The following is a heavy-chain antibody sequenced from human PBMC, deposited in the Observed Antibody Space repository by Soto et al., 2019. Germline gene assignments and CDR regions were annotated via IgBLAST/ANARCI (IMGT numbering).Heavy chain of an antibody. Sequence: EVQLVESGGGIVEPGGSLRLSCAASGFTFSTTWMNWVRQAPGKGLEWVGHIKSYGDGGTIDYAAPVKGRFTVSRDDSKNTLYLQMNSQQTEDATVYYCTTLLRQNHYCGQGTMVTVSS. CDR3: TTLLRQNHY. J-gene: IGHJ4*02. V-gene: IGHV3-15*07. CDR1: GFTFSTTW. CDR2: IKSYGDGGTI. D-gene: IGHD3-3*01.